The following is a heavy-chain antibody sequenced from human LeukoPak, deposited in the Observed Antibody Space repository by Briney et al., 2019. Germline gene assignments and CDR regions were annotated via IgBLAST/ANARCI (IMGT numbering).Heavy chain of an antibody. CDR2: IYYSGST. V-gene: IGHV4-39*01. Sequence: PSETLSLTCAVSGGSISSNSYYWGWIRQPPGKGLEWIGSIYYSGSTYYNPSLKSRVTISVDTSKNQFSLKLSSVTAADTAVYYCARTRYYYNSRSYGAPYYFDYWGQEPWSPSPQ. CDR3: ARTRYYYNSRSYGAPYYFDY. J-gene: IGHJ4*01. D-gene: IGHD3-10*01. CDR1: GGSISSNSYY.